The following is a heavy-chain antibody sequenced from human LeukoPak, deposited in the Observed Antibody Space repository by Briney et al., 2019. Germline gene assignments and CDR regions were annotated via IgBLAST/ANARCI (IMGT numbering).Heavy chain of an antibody. CDR2: ISGSDGTT. CDR3: AEGRGQAVAGSKVGFDS. Sequence: GGSLRLSCAASAFTFGSYAMSWVRQAPGKGLQWVSGISGSDGTTDYTDSVKGRFIISRDNSKNTLHLQMNTLRADDTAVYYCAEGRGQAVAGSKVGFDSWGQGTLVTVSS. CDR1: AFTFGSYA. J-gene: IGHJ4*02. D-gene: IGHD6-19*01. V-gene: IGHV3-23*01.